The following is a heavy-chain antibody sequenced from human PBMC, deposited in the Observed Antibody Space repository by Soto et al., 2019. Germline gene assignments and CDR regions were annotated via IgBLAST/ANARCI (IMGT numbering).Heavy chain of an antibody. J-gene: IGHJ6*02. Sequence: QVQLVQSGAEVKKPGASVKVSCQASGYTFTDYYMFWVRQAPGQGLEWVGWINPNSGDTNYAQRYQGGVTMTRDTSISTAYMELSRLRSDDTAVYYCARDLGSGSYSAPDVWGQGTTVTVSS. V-gene: IGHV1-2*02. CDR1: GYTFTDYY. D-gene: IGHD1-26*01. CDR2: INPNSGDT. CDR3: ARDLGSGSYSAPDV.